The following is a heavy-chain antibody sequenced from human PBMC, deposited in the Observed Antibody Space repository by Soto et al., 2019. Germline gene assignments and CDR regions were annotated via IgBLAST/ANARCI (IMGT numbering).Heavy chain of an antibody. V-gene: IGHV3-23*01. Sequence: EVQVLESGGGLVQPGGSLRLSCAGSGFTFINYAMNWVRQAPGKGLEWVSSISGGGDAAFFPDSVRGRFTISRDNSKNTVTLQMNRLGVDDKAVYYCARKILGSTTRPNYWYFDLWGRGTLVTVSS. D-gene: IGHD7-27*01. CDR3: ARKILGSTTRPNYWYFDL. J-gene: IGHJ2*01. CDR2: ISGGGDAA. CDR1: GFTFINYA.